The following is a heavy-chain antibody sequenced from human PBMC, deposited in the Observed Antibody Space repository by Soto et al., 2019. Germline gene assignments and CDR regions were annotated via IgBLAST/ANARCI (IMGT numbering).Heavy chain of an antibody. J-gene: IGHJ4*02. D-gene: IGHD3-22*01. CDR3: ARGTRPHHYYDSSGPFDY. CDR2: INPNSGGT. V-gene: IGHV1-2*04. CDR1: GYTFTGYY. Sequence: ASVKVSWKASGYTFTGYYMHWVRQAPGQGLEWMGWINPNSGGTNYAQKFQGWVTMTRDTSISTAYMELSRLRSDDTAVYYCARGTRPHHYYDSSGPFDYWGQGTLVTVSS.